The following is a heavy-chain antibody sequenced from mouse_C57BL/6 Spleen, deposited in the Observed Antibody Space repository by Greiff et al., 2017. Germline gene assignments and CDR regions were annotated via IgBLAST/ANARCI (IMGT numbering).Heavy chain of an antibody. CDR2: IEPEDGET. D-gene: IGHD2-12*01. CDR1: GFNIKDYY. CDR3: ARRGRYDYWYFDV. V-gene: IGHV14-2*01. J-gene: IGHJ1*03. Sequence: VQLQQSGAELVKPGASVKLSCTASGFNIKDYYMHWVKQRTEQGLEWIGRIEPEDGETKYAPTFHGKATITADTSSNTAYLQLSSLTSEDTVVYYCARRGRYDYWYFDVWGTGTTVTVSS.